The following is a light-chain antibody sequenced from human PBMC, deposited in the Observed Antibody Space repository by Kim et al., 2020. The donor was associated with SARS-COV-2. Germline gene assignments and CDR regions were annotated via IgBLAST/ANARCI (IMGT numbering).Light chain of an antibody. CDR2: WAS. CDR1: QSVLYSSNNENY. CDR3: QQYYSTPQT. Sequence: RATINCKSSQSVLYSSNNENYVAWYQQKPGQPPKLLIHWASTRESGVPDRFSGSASGTDFTLTISSLQAEDVAVYYCQQYYSTPQTFGQGTKLEI. V-gene: IGKV4-1*01. J-gene: IGKJ2*01.